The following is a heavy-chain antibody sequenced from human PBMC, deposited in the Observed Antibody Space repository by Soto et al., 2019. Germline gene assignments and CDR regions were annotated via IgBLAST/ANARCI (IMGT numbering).Heavy chain of an antibody. Sequence: PVGSLRLSCAASGFTFSNYWMHWVRQAPGKGLVWLSRISGDWSSADYADSVRGRFTISRDNAKNTLYLQMDNLRAEDTAVYYCARGFGYSALEYRGQGIMV. V-gene: IGHV3-74*01. CDR3: ARGFGYSALEY. CDR1: GFTFSNYW. CDR2: ISGDWSSA. J-gene: IGHJ4*02. D-gene: IGHD3-3*01.